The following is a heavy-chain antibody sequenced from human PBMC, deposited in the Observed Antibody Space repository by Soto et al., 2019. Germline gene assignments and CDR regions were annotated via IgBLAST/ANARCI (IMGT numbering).Heavy chain of an antibody. CDR2: IIPIFGTA. D-gene: IGHD4-17*01. Sequence: PSGRAAFKASSGTVSGYAISWVGQAPGQGLEWMGGIIPIFGTANYAQKFQGRVTITADESTSTAYMELSSLRSEDTAVYYCARGDGDYYIDYWGQGTLVTVPS. CDR1: SGTVSGYA. CDR3: ARGDGDYYIDY. V-gene: IGHV1-69*13. J-gene: IGHJ4*02.